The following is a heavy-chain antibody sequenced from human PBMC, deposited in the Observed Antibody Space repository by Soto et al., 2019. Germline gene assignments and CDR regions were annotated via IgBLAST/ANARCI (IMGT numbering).Heavy chain of an antibody. Sequence: QVQLVESGGGVVQPGRSLRLSCAASGFTFSSYGMHWVRQAPGKGLEWVAVIWYDGSNKYYADSVKGRFTISRDNSKNTLYLQMNSLRAEDTAVYYCARERGYSYGYSGYWFDPWGQATLVTVSS. D-gene: IGHD5-18*01. CDR3: ARERGYSYGYSGYWFDP. CDR1: GFTFSSYG. CDR2: IWYDGSNK. J-gene: IGHJ5*02. V-gene: IGHV3-33*01.